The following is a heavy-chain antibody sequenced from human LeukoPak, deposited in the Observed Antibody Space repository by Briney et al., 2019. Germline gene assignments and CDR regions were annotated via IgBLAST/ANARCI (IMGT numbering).Heavy chain of an antibody. J-gene: IGHJ3*01. Sequence: PGGSLRLSCTVSGFAFRDFAINWVRQAPGKGLEWVGSIRSTPYGGTADYGASVEGRFTLSRDDSKSIAYLQMDSLKTEDTAVYYCALPGPLSYCGGDCYSHPFHLWGQGTLVTVSS. V-gene: IGHV3-49*04. CDR3: ALPGPLSYCGGDCYSHPFHL. CDR2: IRSTPYGGTA. D-gene: IGHD2-21*02. CDR1: GFAFRDFA.